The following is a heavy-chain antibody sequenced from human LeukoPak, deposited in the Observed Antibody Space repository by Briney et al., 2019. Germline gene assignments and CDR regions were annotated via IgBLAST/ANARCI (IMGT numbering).Heavy chain of an antibody. CDR2: ISSDESST. V-gene: IGHV3-74*01. CDR3: ARASDYYGSGDFDY. CDR1: GFTFSHHW. J-gene: IGHJ4*02. D-gene: IGHD3-10*01. Sequence: PGGSLRLSCAASGFTFSHHWMHWVRQAPGKGLVWVSHISSDESSTTYADSVKGRFTISRDNSKNTLYLQMNSLRAEDTAVYYCARASDYYGSGDFDYWGQGTLVTVSS.